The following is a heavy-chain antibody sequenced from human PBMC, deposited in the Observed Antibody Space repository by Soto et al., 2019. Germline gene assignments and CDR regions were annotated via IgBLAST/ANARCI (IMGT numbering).Heavy chain of an antibody. Sequence: QITLKESGPTLVKPTQTLTLTCTFSGFSLSTRGVGVGRIRQPPGKALEWLAIIYWDDDKRYSPSLKSRLTITKDTSKNQVVLTMTNMDPVDTATYYCAHKGGGDRILDYWGQGTLVTVSS. V-gene: IGHV2-5*02. CDR3: AHKGGGDRILDY. CDR2: IYWDDDK. J-gene: IGHJ4*02. CDR1: GFSLSTRGVG. D-gene: IGHD3-16*01.